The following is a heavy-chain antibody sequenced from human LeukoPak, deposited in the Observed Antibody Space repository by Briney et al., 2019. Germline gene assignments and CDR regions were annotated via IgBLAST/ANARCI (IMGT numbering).Heavy chain of an antibody. V-gene: IGHV3-33*01. CDR2: IWYHGNDV. CDR3: ARDFWNEPSKYFDY. CDR1: GFTFGSYG. Sequence: GMSLRLSCSASGFTFGSYGMHWVRQAPGKGLEWVALIWYHGNDVDYADSVKGRITISRDNSKNTLYLQMNSVRAEDTAVYFCARDFWNEPSKYFDYWGQGTLVTVSS. D-gene: IGHD3-3*01. J-gene: IGHJ4*02.